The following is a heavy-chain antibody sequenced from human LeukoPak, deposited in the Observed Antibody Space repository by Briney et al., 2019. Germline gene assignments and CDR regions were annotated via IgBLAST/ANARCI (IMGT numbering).Heavy chain of an antibody. Sequence: SEALSLTCTVSGGSISSYYWSWIRQPPGKGLERIGYIYYSGYTNHNPSLKSPVTISVDTSKNQFSLKLSSVTAADTVVYYCAREHSSSSVVTAISDAFDIWGQGTMVTVSS. V-gene: IGHV4-59*01. CDR1: GGSISSYY. CDR3: AREHSSSSVVTAISDAFDI. D-gene: IGHD2-21*02. J-gene: IGHJ3*02. CDR2: IYYSGYT.